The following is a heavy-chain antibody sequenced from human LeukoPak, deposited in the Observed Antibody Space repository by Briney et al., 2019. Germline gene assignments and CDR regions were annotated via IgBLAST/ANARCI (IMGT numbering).Heavy chain of an antibody. J-gene: IGHJ6*02. V-gene: IGHV3-23*01. CDR2: ISEGGDST. CDR1: GLTFRNYA. D-gene: IGHD3-3*01. Sequence: QSGGSLRLSCAASGLTFRNYAMSWVRQAPGKGLEWVSAISEGGDSTYYAASVKGRFTISRDNSKNTLYLQMHSLRVEDTAVYYCAHLEWDYVGGLDVWGQGATVTVSS. CDR3: AHLEWDYVGGLDV.